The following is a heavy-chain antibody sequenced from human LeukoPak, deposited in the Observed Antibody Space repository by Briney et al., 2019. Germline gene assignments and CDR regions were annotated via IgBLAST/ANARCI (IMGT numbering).Heavy chain of an antibody. CDR2: LSGSGSSA. Sequence: GGSLRLSCAASGFTFSTYAMRWVRQAPGKGLEWVSGLSGSGSSAYYADSVKGRFTISRDNSKNTLYLQMNSLRPEDTAVYYCASGLSSLGYDWGQGTLVTVSS. J-gene: IGHJ4*02. CDR1: GFTFSTYA. V-gene: IGHV3-23*01. D-gene: IGHD5/OR15-5a*01. CDR3: ASGLSSLGYD.